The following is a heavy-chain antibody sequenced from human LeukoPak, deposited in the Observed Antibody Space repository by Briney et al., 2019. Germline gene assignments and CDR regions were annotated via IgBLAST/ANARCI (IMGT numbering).Heavy chain of an antibody. D-gene: IGHD4-23*01. J-gene: IGHJ4*02. V-gene: IGHV4-59*01. Sequence: SETLSLTCTGSGDSISPYYWSWIRQPPGKGLEWVGYFFYRGSTNYNASLKSRVTISLDTSKNQFSLKLSSVTAADTAVYYCARVSEGYGGNSAFDFWGQGTLVTVSS. CDR1: GDSISPYY. CDR3: ARVSEGYGGNSAFDF. CDR2: FFYRGST.